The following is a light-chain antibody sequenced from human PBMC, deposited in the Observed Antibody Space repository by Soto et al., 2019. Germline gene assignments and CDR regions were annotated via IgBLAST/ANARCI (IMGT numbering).Light chain of an antibody. CDR3: QQYANCPPWT. CDR2: GAS. CDR1: QSVSSN. J-gene: IGKJ1*01. V-gene: IGKV3D-15*01. Sequence: IVMTQSPETLSVSPGETATLSCWASQSVSSNLAWYQRRPGQAPRLLIYGASTRATGIPVRFSGSGSGTEFTLTINSLQSEDSAVYYCQQYANCPPWTFGQGTKVEIK.